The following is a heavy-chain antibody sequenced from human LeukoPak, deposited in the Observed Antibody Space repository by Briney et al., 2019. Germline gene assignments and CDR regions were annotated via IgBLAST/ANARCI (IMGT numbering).Heavy chain of an antibody. Sequence: ASVKVSCKASGGTFSSYAISWVRQAPGQGLEWMGRIIPILGIANYAQKFQGRVTITADKSTSTAYMELSSLRSEDTAVYYCASSNTAMASPFDYWGQGTLVTVSS. CDR2: IIPILGIA. D-gene: IGHD5-18*01. V-gene: IGHV1-69*04. J-gene: IGHJ4*02. CDR3: ASSNTAMASPFDY. CDR1: GGTFSSYA.